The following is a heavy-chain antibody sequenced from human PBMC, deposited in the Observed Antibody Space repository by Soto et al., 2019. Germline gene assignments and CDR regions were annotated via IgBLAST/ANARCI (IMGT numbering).Heavy chain of an antibody. CDR2: IIPIFGTA. CDR3: ARIKYSSSLDYYYYYGMDV. CDR1: GGTFSSYA. D-gene: IGHD6-6*01. Sequence: RASVKVSCKASGGTFSSYAISWVRQDPGQGLEWMGGIIPIFGTANYAQKFQGRVTITADESTSTAYMELSSLRSEDTAVYYCARIKYSSSLDYYYYYGMDVWGQGTTVNVSS. V-gene: IGHV1-69*01. J-gene: IGHJ6*02.